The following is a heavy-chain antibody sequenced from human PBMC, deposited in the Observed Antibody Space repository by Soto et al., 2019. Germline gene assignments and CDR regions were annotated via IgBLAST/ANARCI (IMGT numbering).Heavy chain of an antibody. CDR2: IKSKTDGGTT. Sequence: EVQLVESGGGLVKPGGSLRLSCAASGFTFSNAWMNWVRQAPGKGLEWVGRIKSKTDGGTTDYAAPVKGRFTISRDDSKNTLYLQMNRLKTEDTAVYYCWAAAGTGWFDPWGQGTLVTVSS. V-gene: IGHV3-15*07. CDR3: WAAAGTGWFDP. J-gene: IGHJ5*02. D-gene: IGHD6-13*01. CDR1: GFTFSNAW.